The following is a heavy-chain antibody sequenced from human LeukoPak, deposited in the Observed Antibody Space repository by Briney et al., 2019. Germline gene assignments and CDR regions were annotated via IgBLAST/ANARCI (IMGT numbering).Heavy chain of an antibody. CDR2: ISNTSRTT. D-gene: IGHD2-15*01. V-gene: IGHV3-48*01. Sequence: GGSLRLSCAASGFTFNKYNMNWVRQAPGKGLEWGSYISNTSRTTYYADSVKGRFTISRDNAKNSLYLQMNSLRAEDTAVYYCARVDTPLFDYWGQGTLVTVSS. CDR1: GFTFNKYN. J-gene: IGHJ4*02. CDR3: ARVDTPLFDY.